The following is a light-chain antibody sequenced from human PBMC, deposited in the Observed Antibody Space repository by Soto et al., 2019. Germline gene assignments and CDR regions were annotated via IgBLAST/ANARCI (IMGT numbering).Light chain of an antibody. CDR3: QQTYTSVAT. CDR2: AAS. V-gene: IGKV1-39*01. CDR1: QRVDSY. J-gene: IGKJ1*01. Sequence: DIQVTQSPSSLSASVGESVTLSCQTSQRVDSYIHWYQHQSGKPPKLLIYAASTLQDGVPSRFSGSGSVTAFSLIITGLQPGDSATYYCQQTYTSVATFGQGTKV.